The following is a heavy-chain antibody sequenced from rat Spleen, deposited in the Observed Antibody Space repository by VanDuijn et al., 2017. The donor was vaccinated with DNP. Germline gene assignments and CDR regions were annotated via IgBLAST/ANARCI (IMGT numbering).Heavy chain of an antibody. CDR3: ARPDY. CDR2: ISHDGSST. Sequence: EVQLVESGGGLVQPGRSLKLSCAASGFSFSYYYMAWVRQAPTKGLEWVATISHDGSSTDYRDSVKGRFTISRDNAKSTLYLQMDSLRSEDTATYYCARPDYWGQGVMVTVSS. CDR1: GFSFSYYY. V-gene: IGHV5-7*01. J-gene: IGHJ2*01.